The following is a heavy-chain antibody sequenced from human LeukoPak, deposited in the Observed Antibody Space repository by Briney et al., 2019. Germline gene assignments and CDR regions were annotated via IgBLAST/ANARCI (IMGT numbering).Heavy chain of an antibody. D-gene: IGHD5-18*01. CDR3: ARDETALDS. CDR2: INQGGSEK. V-gene: IGHV3-7*01. CDR1: GFTFSSYW. Sequence: GGSLRLSCAASGFTFSSYWMSWVRQAPEKGLEWVANINQGGSEKYYVDSVKGRLTISRDSAKNSLYLQMNSLRAEDTAVYYCARDETALDSWGQGTLVTVSS. J-gene: IGHJ4*02.